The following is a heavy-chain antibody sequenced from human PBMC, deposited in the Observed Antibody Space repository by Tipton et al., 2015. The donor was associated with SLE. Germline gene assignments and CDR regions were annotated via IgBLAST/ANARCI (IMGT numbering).Heavy chain of an antibody. J-gene: IGHJ6*03. CDR1: GGSISNHH. V-gene: IGHV4-4*07. Sequence: PGLVKPSETLSLTCTVSGGSISNHHWSWIRQSAGNRLEWIGRLYTSGSTNYNPSLQSRASMSLDTSKNQFSLELRSVIVADTAVYYCVSSPNYDFMDVWGEGATVTVSS. CDR2: LYTSGST. CDR3: VSSPNYDFMDV.